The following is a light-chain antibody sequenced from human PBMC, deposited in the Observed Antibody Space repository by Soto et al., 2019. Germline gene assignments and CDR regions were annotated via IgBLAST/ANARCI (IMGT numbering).Light chain of an antibody. V-gene: IGLV1-36*01. J-gene: IGLJ2*01. CDR2: YDD. Sequence: QSVLTQPPSVSEAPRQRVTISCSGSSSNIGNNAVNWYQQLPGKAPKLPIYYDDLQPSGVSDRFSGSKSGTSASLAISGLQSEDEADYYCAAWDDSLNGPVFGGGTKLTVL. CDR3: AAWDDSLNGPV. CDR1: SSNIGNNA.